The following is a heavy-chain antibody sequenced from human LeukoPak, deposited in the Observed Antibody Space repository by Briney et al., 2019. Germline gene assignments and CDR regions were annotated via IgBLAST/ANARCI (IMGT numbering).Heavy chain of an antibody. V-gene: IGHV1-2*02. CDR3: ARDTSGNNFGY. CDR1: GYTFTGYY. J-gene: IGHJ4*02. D-gene: IGHD1-26*01. Sequence: ASVKVSCKASGYTFTGYYMHWMRQAPGQGLEWMGWINPNSGGTLYAQKFQGRVTMTRDTSTTTAFMEVSRLTSDDTAVYFCARDTSGNNFGYWGRGTLVTVSS. CDR2: INPNSGGT.